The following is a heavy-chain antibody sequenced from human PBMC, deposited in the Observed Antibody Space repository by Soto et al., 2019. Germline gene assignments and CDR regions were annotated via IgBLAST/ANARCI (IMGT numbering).Heavy chain of an antibody. CDR3: AADLPDWGAYAFDY. Sequence: EVQLVESGGGLVEPGGALRLSCAASGFSFTYAWLNWVRQAPGQGLEWVGRIKSMPDGGTTDYAAPVKGRFTISRDDLGNTVYLQMNSLKTEDTALYYCAADLPDWGAYAFDYWGQGTLVTVSP. J-gene: IGHJ4*02. D-gene: IGHD3-16*01. CDR2: IKSMPDGGTT. V-gene: IGHV3-15*07. CDR1: GFSFTYAW.